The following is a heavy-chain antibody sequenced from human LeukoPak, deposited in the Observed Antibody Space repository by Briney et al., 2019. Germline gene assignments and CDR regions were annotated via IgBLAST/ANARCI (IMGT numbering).Heavy chain of an antibody. CDR1: GGTFSSYA. J-gene: IGHJ4*02. CDR3: ARGIGAVAGKPGTFDY. V-gene: IGHV1-69*04. CDR2: IIPILGIA. Sequence: GASVKVSCKASGGTFSSYAISWVRQAPGQGLEWMGRIIPILGIANYAQKFQGRVTITADKSTSTAYMELSSLRSEDTAVYYCARGIGAVAGKPGTFDYWGQGTLVTVSS. D-gene: IGHD6-19*01.